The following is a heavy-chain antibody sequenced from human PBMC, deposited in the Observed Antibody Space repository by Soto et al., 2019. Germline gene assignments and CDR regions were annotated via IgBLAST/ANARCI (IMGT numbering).Heavy chain of an antibody. CDR2: IYYAGSP. CDR3: AQLMGVVTVDY. J-gene: IGHJ4*02. Sequence: QLQLQESGPGLVKPSETLSLTCTVSGGSISSTGHYWGWIRQPPGKGLEWIGNIYYAGSPYYNPSLQSRVTIAVATSKYDLSLTLATVTASDPAVDYCAQLMGVVTVDYWGQGALATVSS. D-gene: IGHD1-26*01. V-gene: IGHV4-39*02. CDR1: GGSISSTGHY.